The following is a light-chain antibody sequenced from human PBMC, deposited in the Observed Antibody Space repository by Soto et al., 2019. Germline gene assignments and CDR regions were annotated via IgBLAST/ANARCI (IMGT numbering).Light chain of an antibody. CDR2: GAS. CDR1: QTISSN. V-gene: IGKV3-15*01. CDR3: QQYQTWPRT. Sequence: EIVMTQSPVTLSVSPGERATLSCRASQTISSNLAWYQQKPGQAPRLLVYGASTRATGFPARFSGSGSGTEFTLTISSLQSEDVAIYYCQQYQTWPRTFGQGTKV. J-gene: IGKJ1*01.